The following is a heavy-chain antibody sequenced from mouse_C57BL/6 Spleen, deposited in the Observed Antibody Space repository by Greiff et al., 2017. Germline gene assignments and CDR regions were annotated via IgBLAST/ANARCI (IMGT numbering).Heavy chain of an antibody. CDR3: AIDSSDFAY. CDR1: GYTFTSYW. D-gene: IGHD3-2*02. Sequence: VQLQQPGAELVRPGSSVKLSCKASGYTFTSYWMDWVKQRPGQGLEWIGNIYPSDSETHYNQKFKDKATLTVDKSSIKSYMQLSSLTSEDSAVYYCAIDSSDFAYWGQGTLVTVSA. CDR2: IYPSDSET. J-gene: IGHJ3*01. V-gene: IGHV1-61*01.